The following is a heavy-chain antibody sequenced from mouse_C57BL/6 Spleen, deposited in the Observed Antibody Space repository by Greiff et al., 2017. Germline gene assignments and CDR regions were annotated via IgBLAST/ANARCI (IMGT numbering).Heavy chain of an antibody. J-gene: IGHJ2*01. CDR3: ARYKTGTLDY. Sequence: EVMLVESGGGLVQPGGSLSLSCAASGFTFTDYYMSWVRQPPGKALEWLGFIRNKANGYTTEYSASVKGRFTISRDNSQSILYLQMNALRAEDSATYYCARYKTGTLDYWGQGTTLTVSS. D-gene: IGHD4-1*01. CDR1: GFTFTDYY. CDR2: IRNKANGYTT. V-gene: IGHV7-3*01.